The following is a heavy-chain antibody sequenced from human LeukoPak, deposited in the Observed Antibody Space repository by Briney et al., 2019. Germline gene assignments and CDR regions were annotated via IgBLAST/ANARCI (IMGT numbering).Heavy chain of an antibody. J-gene: IGHJ6*03. CDR3: ARGDFWSGGYYYYYMDV. Sequence: SETLSLTCTVSGGSISSYYWSWIRQPAGKGLEWIGRIYTSGSTNYNPSLKSRVTMSVDTSKNQFSLKLSSVTAADTAVYYCARGDFWSGGYYYYYMDVWGKGTTVTVSS. CDR1: GGSISSYY. V-gene: IGHV4-4*07. CDR2: IYTSGST. D-gene: IGHD3-3*01.